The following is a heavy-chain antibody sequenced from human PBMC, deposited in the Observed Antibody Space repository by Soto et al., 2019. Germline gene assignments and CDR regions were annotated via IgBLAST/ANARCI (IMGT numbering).Heavy chain of an antibody. CDR3: VIVDNYVTPPPQDV. D-gene: IGHD3-16*01. V-gene: IGHV1-18*01. J-gene: IGHJ6*02. CDR1: GYIFVNYG. Sequence: QVQLVQSGDEVKKPGASVKVSCKASGYIFVNYGIAWVRQAPGQGLEWMGWISPYTGNTHSASKVQGRLTMTTDTYPSTASMDPGRLTSHDTAVYYSVIVDNYVTPPPQDVWGQGTTVTVSS. CDR2: ISPYTGNT.